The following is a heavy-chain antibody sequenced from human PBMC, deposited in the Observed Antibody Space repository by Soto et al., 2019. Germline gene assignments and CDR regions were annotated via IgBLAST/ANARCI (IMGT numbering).Heavy chain of an antibody. J-gene: IGHJ4*02. CDR3: AKETQANLGTGGFDY. CDR2: VSWNSGNI. V-gene: IGHV3-9*01. Sequence: ESGGGVTQPGRSLRLSCAASGFTFDDYAMHWVRQAPGKGLEWVSGVSWNSGNIGYADSVKGRFTVSRDNAINSLYLQIDSLRTEDTALYYCAKETQANLGTGGFDYWGQGTLVTVSS. D-gene: IGHD7-27*01. CDR1: GFTFDDYA.